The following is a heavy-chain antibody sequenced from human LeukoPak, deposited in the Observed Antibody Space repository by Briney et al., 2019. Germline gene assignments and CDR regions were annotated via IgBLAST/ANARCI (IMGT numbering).Heavy chain of an antibody. Sequence: ASVKVSCKASGGTFSSYAISWVRQAPGQGLEWMGGIIPIFGTANYAQKFQGRVTITADESTSTAYMELSSLRSEDTAVYYCARDLACGGDCSYDAFDIWGQGTMVTVSS. CDR1: GGTFSSYA. CDR3: ARDLACGGDCSYDAFDI. V-gene: IGHV1-69*13. CDR2: IIPIFGTA. J-gene: IGHJ3*02. D-gene: IGHD2-21*02.